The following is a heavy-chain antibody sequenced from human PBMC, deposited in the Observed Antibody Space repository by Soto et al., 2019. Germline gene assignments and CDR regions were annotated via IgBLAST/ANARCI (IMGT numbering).Heavy chain of an antibody. D-gene: IGHD3-10*02. J-gene: IGHJ6*02. CDR2: IYTSGST. CDR3: ARDLFGDYDYYYGMDV. V-gene: IGHV4-4*07. CDR1: GCSISSYY. Sequence: PXEILSLTCTVAGCSISSYYWSWIRQPAGKGLEWIGRIYTSGSTNYNPSLKSRVTMSVDTSKNQFSLKLSSVTAADTAVYYCARDLFGDYDYYYGMDVWGQGTTVTVSS.